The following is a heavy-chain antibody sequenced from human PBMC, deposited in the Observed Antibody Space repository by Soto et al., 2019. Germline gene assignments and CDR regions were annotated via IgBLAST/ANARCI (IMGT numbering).Heavy chain of an antibody. Sequence: DAELVESGGGLVKPGGSLTLSCAASGFSFKNAWMNWVRQAPGKGLEWVGRIKNKNDGGTTDYAAFVQGRFTISRDAPENTLYLHMTGLKTEDTAVYFCTGLWFGEIYNYWGQGSLVTVSS. CDR3: TGLWFGEIYNY. CDR1: GFSFKNAW. D-gene: IGHD3-10*01. J-gene: IGHJ4*01. V-gene: IGHV3-15*07. CDR2: IKNKNDGGTT.